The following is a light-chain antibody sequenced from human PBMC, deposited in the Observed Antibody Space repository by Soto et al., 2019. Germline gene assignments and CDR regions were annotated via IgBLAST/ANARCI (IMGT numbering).Light chain of an antibody. CDR2: DVN. CDR1: SSDVGGYNY. J-gene: IGLJ3*02. Sequence: QPASVSGSPGQSITVSCTGTSSDVGGYNYVSWYQQHPGKAPKLMIFDVNNRPSGVSYRFSGSKSGNTASLTISGLQAEDEADYYCSSYTTSHTWVFGGGTQLTVL. V-gene: IGLV2-14*03. CDR3: SSYTTSHTWV.